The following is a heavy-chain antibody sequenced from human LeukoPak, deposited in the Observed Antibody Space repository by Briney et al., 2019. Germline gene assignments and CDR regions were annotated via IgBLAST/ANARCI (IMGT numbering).Heavy chain of an antibody. CDR2: ISYDGTDK. CDR1: GFTFSSYG. V-gene: IGHV3-30*03. CDR3: ARLCSIRWCLHDWFDP. Sequence: GGSLRLSCAVSGFTFSSYGIHWVRQAPGKGLEWVAAISYDGTDKWFADSVKGRFTISRDNSKNTLDLQMISLRSDDTAVYYCARLCSIRWCLHDWFDPWGQGTLVTVSS. D-gene: IGHD2-21*01. J-gene: IGHJ5*02.